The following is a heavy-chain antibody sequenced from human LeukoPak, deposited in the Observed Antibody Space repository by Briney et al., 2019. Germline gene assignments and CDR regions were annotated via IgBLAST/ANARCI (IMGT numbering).Heavy chain of an antibody. J-gene: IGHJ4*02. Sequence: GGSLRLSCAASGFTFSSYAMSWVRQAPGKGLEWVSGISASGGSTYYADSVKGRFTIFRDNSKNTLYLQMNSLRAEDTAVYYCAKRLGSTDYWGQGTLVTVSS. D-gene: IGHD3-10*01. CDR3: AKRLGSTDY. CDR2: ISASGGST. CDR1: GFTFSSYA. V-gene: IGHV3-23*01.